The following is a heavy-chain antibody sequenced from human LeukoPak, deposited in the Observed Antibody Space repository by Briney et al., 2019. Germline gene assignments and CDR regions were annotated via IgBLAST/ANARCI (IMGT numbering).Heavy chain of an antibody. CDR3: ARRGYYAIY. CDR1: GGSISSSSYY. J-gene: IGHJ4*02. CDR2: IYHTGST. Sequence: SETLSLTCTVSGGSISSSSYYWGWIRQPPGKGLEWIGEIYHTGSTTYNPSLESRVTMSVDKSKNQFSLKLSSVTAADTAVYYCARRGYYAIYWGQGTLVTVSS. D-gene: IGHD2-8*01. V-gene: IGHV4-39*07.